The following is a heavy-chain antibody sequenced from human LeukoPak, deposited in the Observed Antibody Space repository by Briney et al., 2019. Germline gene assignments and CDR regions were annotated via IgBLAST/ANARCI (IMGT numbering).Heavy chain of an antibody. J-gene: IGHJ3*02. Sequence: SETLSLTCTVSGGSISSYYWSWIRQPPGKGLEWIGYIYYSGSTNYNPSLKSRVTISVDTSKNQFSLKLSSVTAADTAVYYCARASPTVTATRAAFDIWGQGTMVTVSS. CDR3: ARASPTVTATRAAFDI. V-gene: IGHV4-59*12. CDR2: IYYSGST. CDR1: GGSISSYY. D-gene: IGHD2-21*02.